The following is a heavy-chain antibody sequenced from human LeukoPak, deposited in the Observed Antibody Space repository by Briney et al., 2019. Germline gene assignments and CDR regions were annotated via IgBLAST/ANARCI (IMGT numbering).Heavy chain of an antibody. CDR2: MNPNSGDT. J-gene: IGHJ4*02. Sequence: ASVKVSCKASGYTFTGYYINWVRQAPGQLEWMGWMNPNSGDTDYAQKFQGRVTMTRDTSISTAYMELSRLRSDDTALYYCTRAPSSGPFDYWGQGTLVTVSS. CDR3: TRAPSSGPFDY. CDR1: GYTFTGYY. V-gene: IGHV1-2*02. D-gene: IGHD3-22*01.